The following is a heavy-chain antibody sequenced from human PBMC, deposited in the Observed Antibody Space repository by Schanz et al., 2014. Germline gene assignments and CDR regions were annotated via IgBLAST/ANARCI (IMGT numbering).Heavy chain of an antibody. CDR3: ARRIWDGDYYYFDY. J-gene: IGHJ4*02. Sequence: QVHLQESGPGLVKPSETLSLTCTVSGGSISNNYWGWIRQPPGKGLEWIGFIYYRGNTNYNPSLTSRVTMSVDTSKNQFSLKLSSVTAADTAVYYCARRIWDGDYYYFDYWGQGTLVTVSS. D-gene: IGHD4-17*01. CDR1: GGSISNNY. V-gene: IGHV4-59*08. CDR2: IYYRGNT.